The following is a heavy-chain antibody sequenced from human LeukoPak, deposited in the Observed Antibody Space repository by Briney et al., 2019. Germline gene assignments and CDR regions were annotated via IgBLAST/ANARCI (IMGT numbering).Heavy chain of an antibody. Sequence: GASVKVSCKASGYTFTGYYMHWVRQAPGQGLEWMGWINPNSGGTNYAQKFQGGVTMTRDTSISTAYMELSRLRSDDTAVYYCARHVIALWFGESYYYMDVWGKGTTVTISS. V-gene: IGHV1-2*02. CDR3: ARHVIALWFGESYYYMDV. J-gene: IGHJ6*03. CDR1: GYTFTGYY. CDR2: INPNSGGT. D-gene: IGHD3-10*01.